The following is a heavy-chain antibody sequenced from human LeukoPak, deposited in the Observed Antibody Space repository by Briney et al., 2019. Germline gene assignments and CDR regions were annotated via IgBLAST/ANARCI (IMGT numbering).Heavy chain of an antibody. J-gene: IGHJ6*02. CDR3: ARDGYRDIVVVPAWSLLRPETYGMDV. Sequence: GSSVKVSCKASGGTFSSYAISWVRQAPGQGLEWMGGIIPIFGTANYAQKFQGRVTITADESTSTAYMELSSLRSEDTAVYYCARDGYRDIVVVPAWSLLRPETYGMDVWGQGTTVTVSS. D-gene: IGHD2-2*01. CDR2: IIPIFGTA. CDR1: GGTFSSYA. V-gene: IGHV1-69*01.